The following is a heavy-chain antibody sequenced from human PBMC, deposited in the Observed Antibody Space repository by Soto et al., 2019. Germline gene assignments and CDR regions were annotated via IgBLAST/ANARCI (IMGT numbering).Heavy chain of an antibody. J-gene: IGHJ4*02. CDR3: AGYHSGSSLGN. Sequence: QVQLVQSGAEVKRPGASVKVSCKASGNTLTSYAMHWVRQAPGQRLEWMGWINPGDGNTKYSQNFQGRVTTTRDTSANTAYMEVISSTSEDTAVYYSAGYHSGSSLGNWGQGTLVTVSS. CDR2: INPGDGNT. V-gene: IGHV1-3*01. D-gene: IGHD3-10*01. CDR1: GNTLTSYA.